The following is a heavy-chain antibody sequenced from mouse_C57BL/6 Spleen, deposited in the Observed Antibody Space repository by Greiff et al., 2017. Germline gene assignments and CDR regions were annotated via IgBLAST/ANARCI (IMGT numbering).Heavy chain of an antibody. V-gene: IGHV14-4*01. CDR3: SSTMITGGGY. CDR2: IDPENGDT. D-gene: IGHD2-4*01. Sequence: EVQLQQSGAELVRPGASVKLSCTASGFNIKDDYMHWVKQRPEQGLEWIGWIDPENGDTEYASKFQGKATITADTSSNTAYLQLSSLTSEDTAVYYCSSTMITGGGYWGQGTTLTVSS. CDR1: GFNIKDDY. J-gene: IGHJ2*01.